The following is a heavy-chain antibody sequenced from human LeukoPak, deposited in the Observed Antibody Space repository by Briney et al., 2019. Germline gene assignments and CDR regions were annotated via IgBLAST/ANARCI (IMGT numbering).Heavy chain of an antibody. CDR2: IYPGDSGS. D-gene: IGHD3-22*01. V-gene: IGHV5-51*01. J-gene: IGHJ4*02. Sequence: GESLKISCKGSGYSFTSYWIGWVRQMPGKGLEWMGIIYPGDSGSRYSPSFQGQVTISADKSISTAYLQWSSLKASDSAMYYCARRDSSGYYFRFDYWGRGTLATVSS. CDR3: ARRDSSGYYFRFDY. CDR1: GYSFTSYW.